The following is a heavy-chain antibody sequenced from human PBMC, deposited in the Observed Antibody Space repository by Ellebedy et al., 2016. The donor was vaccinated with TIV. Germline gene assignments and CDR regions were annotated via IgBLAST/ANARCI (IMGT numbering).Heavy chain of an antibody. CDR1: GGSFSGYY. CDR3: ARGDFWSGYHYFDY. Sequence: SETLSLXCAVYGGSFSGYYWSWIRQPPGKGLEWIGEINHSGSTNYNPSLKSRVTISVDTSKNQFSLKLSSVTAADTAVYYCARGDFWSGYHYFDYWGQGTLVTVSS. CDR2: INHSGST. D-gene: IGHD3-3*01. V-gene: IGHV4-34*01. J-gene: IGHJ4*02.